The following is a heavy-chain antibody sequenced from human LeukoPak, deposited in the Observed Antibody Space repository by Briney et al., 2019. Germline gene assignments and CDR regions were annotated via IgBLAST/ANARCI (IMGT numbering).Heavy chain of an antibody. CDR3: ARDTTVTSFDY. V-gene: IGHV3-74*01. Sequence: GGSLRLSCAASGFTFSPYWMHWVRQVPGKGLVWVSDINSDGTITHYADSVKGRFTVSRDNAQDTLYLQMNSLRAEDTAVYYCARDTTVTSFDYWGQGTLVTVSS. CDR1: GFTFSPYW. CDR2: INSDGTIT. D-gene: IGHD4-17*01. J-gene: IGHJ4*02.